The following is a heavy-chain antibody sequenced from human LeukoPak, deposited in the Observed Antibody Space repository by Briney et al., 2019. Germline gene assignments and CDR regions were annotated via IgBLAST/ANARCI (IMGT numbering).Heavy chain of an antibody. D-gene: IGHD2-2*01. CDR2: IIPILGIA. CDR1: GYTFTSYG. CDR3: ARDSVPDHWYFDL. Sequence: SVKVSCKASGYTFTSYGISWVRQAPGQGLEWMGRIIPILGIANYAQKFQGRVTITADKSTSTAYMELSSLRSEDTAVYYCARDSVPDHWYFDLWGRGTLVTVSS. V-gene: IGHV1-69*04. J-gene: IGHJ2*01.